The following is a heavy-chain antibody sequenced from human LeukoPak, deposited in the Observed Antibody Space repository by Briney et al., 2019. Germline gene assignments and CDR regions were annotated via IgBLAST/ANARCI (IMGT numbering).Heavy chain of an antibody. V-gene: IGHV1-2*02. Sequence: ASVKVSCKASGYTFTGYYMHWVRQAPGQGLEWMGWINPNSGGTNYAQKFQGRVTMTRDTSISTAYMELSRLRSDDTAVYYCARVRGAYGGYEYFSDYWGQGTLVTVSS. CDR1: GYTFTGYY. J-gene: IGHJ4*02. CDR2: INPNSGGT. D-gene: IGHD5-12*01. CDR3: ARVRGAYGGYEYFSDY.